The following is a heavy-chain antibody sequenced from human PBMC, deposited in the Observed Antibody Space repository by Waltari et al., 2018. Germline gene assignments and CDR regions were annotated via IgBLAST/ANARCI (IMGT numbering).Heavy chain of an antibody. J-gene: IGHJ3*02. Sequence: EVQLVESGGGLIQPGGSLRLSCAASGFTVSSHYMSWVRQAPGKGLEWVSVIYSGGSTYYADSVKGRFTISRDNSKNTLYLQMNSLRAEDTAVYYCARGGGARIVGATDAFDIWGQGTMVTVSS. D-gene: IGHD1-26*01. V-gene: IGHV3-53*01. CDR2: IYSGGST. CDR3: ARGGGARIVGATDAFDI. CDR1: GFTVSSHY.